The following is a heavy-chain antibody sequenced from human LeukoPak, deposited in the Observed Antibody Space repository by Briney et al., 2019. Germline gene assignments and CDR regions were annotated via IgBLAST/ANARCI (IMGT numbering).Heavy chain of an antibody. J-gene: IGHJ4*02. CDR1: GFTFSIYA. V-gene: IGHV3-23*01. CDR3: AKAGGGSPAPDLDY. Sequence: GGSLRLSCAASGFTFSIYAMSWVRQAPGKGLEWVSAISGSGGSTYYADSAKGRFTISRAKNTLYLQMNSLRAEDTAVYYCAKAGGGSPAPDLDYGGQETLVTVSS. CDR2: ISGSGGST. D-gene: IGHD2-15*01.